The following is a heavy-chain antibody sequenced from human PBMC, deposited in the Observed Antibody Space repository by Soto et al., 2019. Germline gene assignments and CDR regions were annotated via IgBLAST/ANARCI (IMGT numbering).Heavy chain of an antibody. CDR2: ISYDGNVA. CDR1: GFTFSNYG. Sequence: QVQLVESGGGVVQPGRSLRLSCAASGFTFSNYGMHWVRQAPGKGLEWVIVISYDGNVAYYADSVEGRFTITRDNSKNTPYLQMNSLKTSETAMFYCAKEGPITNWYFDYWGQGTLVTVSS. V-gene: IGHV3-30*18. J-gene: IGHJ4*02. CDR3: AKEGPITNWYFDY. D-gene: IGHD1-1*01.